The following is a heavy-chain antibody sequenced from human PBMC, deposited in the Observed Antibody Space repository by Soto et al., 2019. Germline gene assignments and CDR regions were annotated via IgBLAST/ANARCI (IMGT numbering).Heavy chain of an antibody. V-gene: IGHV3-7*03. J-gene: IGHJ6*02. Sequence: EVQLVESGGGLVQPGGSLRLSCAASGFTFSSYWMSWVRQAPGKGLEWVANIKQDGSEKYYVDSVKGRFTISRDNAKNSLYLQMNSLRAEDTAVYYCARPLRYFDWFSPHPWYYYYGMDVWGQGTTVTVSS. CDR1: GFTFSSYW. CDR3: ARPLRYFDWFSPHPWYYYYGMDV. CDR2: IKQDGSEK. D-gene: IGHD3-9*01.